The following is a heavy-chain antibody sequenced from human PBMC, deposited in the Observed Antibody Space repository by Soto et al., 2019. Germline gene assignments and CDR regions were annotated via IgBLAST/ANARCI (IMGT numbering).Heavy chain of an antibody. J-gene: IGHJ4*02. Sequence: QVQLVESGGGVVQPGRSLRLSCAASGFTFSSYAMHWVRQAPGKGLEWVAVISYDGSNKYYADSVKGRFTLSRDNSKNTLYLQMNSLRAEDTAVYYCASPSGPMVRGVTPYWGQGTLVTVSS. V-gene: IGHV3-30-3*01. CDR1: GFTFSSYA. CDR2: ISYDGSNK. D-gene: IGHD3-10*01. CDR3: ASPSGPMVRGVTPY.